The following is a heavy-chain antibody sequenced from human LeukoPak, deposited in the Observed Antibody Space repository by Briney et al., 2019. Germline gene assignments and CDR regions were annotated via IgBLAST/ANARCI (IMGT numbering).Heavy chain of an antibody. V-gene: IGHV3-11*01. J-gene: IGHJ6*02. CDR1: GFTFSNAW. CDR2: ISSSGSTI. Sequence: GGSLRLSCAASGFTFSNAWMSWIRQAPGKGLEWVSYISSSGSTIYYADSVKGRFTISRDNAKNSLYLQMNSLRAEDTAVYYCARPYDYGDEDYYGMDVWGQGTTVTVSS. D-gene: IGHD4-17*01. CDR3: ARPYDYGDEDYYGMDV.